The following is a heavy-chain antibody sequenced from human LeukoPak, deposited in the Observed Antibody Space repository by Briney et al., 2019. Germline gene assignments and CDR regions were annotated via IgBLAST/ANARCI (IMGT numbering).Heavy chain of an antibody. D-gene: IGHD5-18*01. CDR1: GVSFSSHY. J-gene: IGHJ4*02. CDR3: ATIKRGSIFGYFDF. CDR2: KFDSKNT. V-gene: IGHV4-59*11. Sequence: SETLSLTCSVSGVSFSSHYWSWIRQPPGRGLEWIGYKFDSKNTKDNPSLKSRITLSADTSKNQFSLRLNSVTAADTAVYYCATIKRGSIFGYFDFWGQGILVTVSS.